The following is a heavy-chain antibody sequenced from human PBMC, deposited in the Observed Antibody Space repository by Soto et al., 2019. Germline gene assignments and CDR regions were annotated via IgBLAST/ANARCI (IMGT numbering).Heavy chain of an antibody. J-gene: IGHJ6*02. CDR3: ARVSGSYYYGMDV. Sequence: QVQLQESGPGLVKPSGTLSLTCAVSGGSISSSNWWSWVRQPPGKGLEWIGEIYHSGSTNYNPSLTSRVTVSVDKSKNQFSLKLSSVTAADTAVYYCARVSGSYYYGMDVWGQGTTVTVSS. D-gene: IGHD1-26*01. CDR1: GGSISSSNW. V-gene: IGHV4-4*02. CDR2: IYHSGST.